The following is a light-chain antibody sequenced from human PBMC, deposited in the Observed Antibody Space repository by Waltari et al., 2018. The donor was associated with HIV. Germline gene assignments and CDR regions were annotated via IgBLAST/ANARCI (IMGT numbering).Light chain of an antibody. CDR3: QQYNNYLYT. CDR2: KAS. J-gene: IGKJ2*01. CDR1: QTISQW. Sequence: DIQMTQSPSTLSASVGDRVTITCRASQTISQWLAWYQQKPGKAPNLLIYKASTLVNGVPSRFSGSGSGTEFTLTITSLQPDDFATYFCQQYNNYLYTFGQGTKVEI. V-gene: IGKV1-5*03.